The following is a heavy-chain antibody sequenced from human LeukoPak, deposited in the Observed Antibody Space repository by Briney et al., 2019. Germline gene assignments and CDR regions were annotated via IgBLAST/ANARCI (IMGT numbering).Heavy chain of an antibody. CDR1: GGSISSYY. V-gene: IGHV4-59*04. CDR3: ASGWFYFDY. D-gene: IGHD6-19*01. J-gene: IGHJ4*02. Sequence: SETLSLTCTVSGGSISSYYWSWIRQPPGKGLEWIGYIYYSGITYYSPSLKSRVTISVDTSKNHFSLNLSSVTAADTAVYYCASGWFYFDYWGQGTLVTASS. CDR2: IYYSGIT.